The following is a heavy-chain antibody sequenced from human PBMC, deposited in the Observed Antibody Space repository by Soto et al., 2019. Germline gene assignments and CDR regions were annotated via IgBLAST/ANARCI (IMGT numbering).Heavy chain of an antibody. D-gene: IGHD4-4*01. J-gene: IGHJ6*02. V-gene: IGHV4-59*01. CDR3: ARDIGSPTGYYGMDV. CDR2: IYYSGST. CDR1: GGSISSYY. Sequence: TLSLTCTVSGGSISSYYWSWIRQPPGKGLEWIGYIYYSGSTNYNPSLKSRVTISVDTSKNQFSLKLSSVTAADTAVYYCARDIGSPTGYYGMDVWGQGTKVTVSS.